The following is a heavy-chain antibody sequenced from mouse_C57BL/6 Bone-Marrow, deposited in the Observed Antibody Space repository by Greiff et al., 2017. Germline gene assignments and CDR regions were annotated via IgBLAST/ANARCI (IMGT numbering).Heavy chain of an antibody. Sequence: QVQLQQPGAELVKPGASVKVSCKASGYTFTSYWLHWVKQRPGQGLEWIGRIHPSDSDTNYNQKFKGKATLTVDKSSSTAYMQLSSLTSEDSAVYYCALEHSNPAWFAYWGQGTLVTVAA. CDR2: IHPSDSDT. V-gene: IGHV1-74*01. D-gene: IGHD2-5*01. CDR3: ALEHSNPAWFAY. J-gene: IGHJ3*01. CDR1: GYTFTSYW.